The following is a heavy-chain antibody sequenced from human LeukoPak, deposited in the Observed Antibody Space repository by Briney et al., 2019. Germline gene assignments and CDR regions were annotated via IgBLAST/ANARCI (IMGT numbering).Heavy chain of an antibody. CDR1: GFTFSSYA. CDR3: ARRDLELRDGFDY. V-gene: IGHV3-30*04. D-gene: IGHD1-7*01. CDR2: ISYDGSNK. Sequence: GRSLRLSCAASGFTFSSYAVHWVRQAPGKGLEWVAVISYDGSNKYYADSVKGRFTTSRDNSKNTLYLQMNSLRAEDTAVYYCARRDLELRDGFDYWGQGTLVTVSS. J-gene: IGHJ4*02.